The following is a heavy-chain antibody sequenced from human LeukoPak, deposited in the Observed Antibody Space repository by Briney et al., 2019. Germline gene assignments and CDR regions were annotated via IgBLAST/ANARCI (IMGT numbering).Heavy chain of an antibody. CDR1: GYRFNSHW. CDR3: ARKHYGDYVSYNWFDP. J-gene: IGHJ5*02. D-gene: IGHD4-17*01. Sequence: GESLKISCKASGYRFNSHWIGWVRQMPGKGLEWMGIIYPGDSDARYKPSFYGQVTISADKSISTAYLQWSSLKASDTAMYYCARKHYGDYVSYNWFDPWGQGTLVTVSS. CDR2: IYPGDSDA. V-gene: IGHV5-51*01.